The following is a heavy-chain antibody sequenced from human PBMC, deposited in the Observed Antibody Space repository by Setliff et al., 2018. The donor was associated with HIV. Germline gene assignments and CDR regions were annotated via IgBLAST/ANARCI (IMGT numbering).Heavy chain of an antibody. J-gene: IGHJ4*02. CDR2: IYYSGST. V-gene: IGHV4-59*01. CDR3: TRGPEGVAGGDY. Sequence: SETLSLRLSCTASRFTFSDYYMGWIRQHPGKGLEWIGHIYYSGSTNYNPSFKSRVTISVDRSKRQFSLNLSSVTAADTAIYYCTRGPEGVAGGDYWGQGILVTVSS. D-gene: IGHD3-3*01. CDR1: RFTFSDYY.